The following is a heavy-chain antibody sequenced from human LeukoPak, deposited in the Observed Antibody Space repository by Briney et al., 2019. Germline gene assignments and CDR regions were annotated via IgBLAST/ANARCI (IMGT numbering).Heavy chain of an antibody. CDR1: GGSFSGYY. D-gene: IGHD2-21*02. CDR2: INHSGST. J-gene: IGHJ4*02. Sequence: PSETLSLTCAVYGGSFSGYYWSWIRQPPGKGLEWIGEINHSGSTNYNPSLKSRVTISVDTSKNQFSLKLSSVTAADTAVYYCARVRVMTSTPLPFDYWGQGTRVTVSS. CDR3: ARVRVMTSTPLPFDY. V-gene: IGHV4-34*01.